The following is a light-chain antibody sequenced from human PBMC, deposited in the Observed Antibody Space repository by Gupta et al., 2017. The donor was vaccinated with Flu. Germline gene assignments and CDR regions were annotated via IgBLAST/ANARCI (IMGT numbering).Light chain of an antibody. CDR1: QSVSSN. CDR2: GTS. CDR3: QQYNDWPPWT. Sequence: EIVLTQSPATLSVSPEERVALSCRASQSVSSNLAWYQQKPGQAPRLLIYGTSTRATGVPARFGGSGSGTEFTLTISSLQSEDFAVYYCQQYNDWPPWTFGQGTKVEIK. V-gene: IGKV3-15*01. J-gene: IGKJ1*01.